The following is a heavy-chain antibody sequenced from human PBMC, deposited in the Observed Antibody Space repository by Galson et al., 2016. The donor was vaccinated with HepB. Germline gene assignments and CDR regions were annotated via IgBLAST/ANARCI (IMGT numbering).Heavy chain of an antibody. V-gene: IGHV3-30*18. CDR2: ISFDGTNE. D-gene: IGHD3-10*01. Sequence: SLRLSCAASGFTFSNDAMHWVRQAPGKGLEWVALISFDGTNEYYSDSVKGRFTISRDSSKNTVYLQMNSRRVEDTAVFYCVEDEYYYDAGTDYWGQGTLVTVSS. CDR1: GFTFSNDA. J-gene: IGHJ4*02. CDR3: VEDEYYYDAGTDY.